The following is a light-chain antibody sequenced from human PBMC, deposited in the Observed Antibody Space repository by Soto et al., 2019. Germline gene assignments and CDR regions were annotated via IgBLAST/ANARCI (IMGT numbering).Light chain of an antibody. CDR1: QDISNY. J-gene: IGKJ5*01. CDR2: DAS. V-gene: IGKV1-33*01. Sequence: DIQMTQSPSSLSASVGDRVTITCQASQDISNYLNWYQQKPGKAPKLLIYDASNLETGVPSRFSGSGSGTDFTLTISRLEPEDFAVYYCQQYGSSPPFTFGQGTRLEIK. CDR3: QQYGSSPPFT.